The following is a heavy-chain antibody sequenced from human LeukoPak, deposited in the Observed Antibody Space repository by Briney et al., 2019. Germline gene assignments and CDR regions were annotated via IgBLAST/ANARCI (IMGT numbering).Heavy chain of an antibody. J-gene: IGHJ4*02. CDR2: ISGSGGST. CDR1: GFTFDDYA. Sequence: GGSLRLSCAASGFTFDDYAMHWVRQAPGKGLEWVSAISGSGGSTYYADSVKGRFTISRDNSKNTLYLQMNSLRAEDTAVYYCASSTSQLLDFDYWGQGTLVTVSS. CDR3: ASSTSQLLDFDY. V-gene: IGHV3-23*01. D-gene: IGHD2-2*01.